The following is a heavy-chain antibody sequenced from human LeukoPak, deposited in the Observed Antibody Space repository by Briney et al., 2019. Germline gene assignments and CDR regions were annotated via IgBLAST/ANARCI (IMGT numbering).Heavy chain of an antibody. Sequence: APVKASCKASGYTFTRYYMHWVRQAPGHGVEWMGWINPNSGGTNYAKKLQGRITMTPDTSTSTPYMELRSLRSDDPALYHCATPRGGSDYSDNRDVWGEGATVTVSS. J-gene: IGHJ6*03. CDR1: GYTFTRYY. V-gene: IGHV1-2*02. CDR3: ATPRGGSDYSDNRDV. CDR2: INPNSGGT. D-gene: IGHD3-16*01.